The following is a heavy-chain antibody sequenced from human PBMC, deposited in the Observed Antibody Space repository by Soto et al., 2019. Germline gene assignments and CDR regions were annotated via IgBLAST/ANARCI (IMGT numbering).Heavy chain of an antibody. J-gene: IGHJ5*02. D-gene: IGHD6-19*01. V-gene: IGHV3-30*03. CDR3: ARSSSGSSGGNYFDP. CDR2: ISYDGSNK. CDR1: GFTFSIYG. Sequence: QVQLVESGGGVVQPGRSLRLSCAASGFTFSIYGIHWVRQAPGKGLAWVAFISYDGSNKYYADSLKGRFTISRDNTKNTLYLQMNSLRAEDTAVYYCARSSSGSSGGNYFDPWGQGTLVTVSS.